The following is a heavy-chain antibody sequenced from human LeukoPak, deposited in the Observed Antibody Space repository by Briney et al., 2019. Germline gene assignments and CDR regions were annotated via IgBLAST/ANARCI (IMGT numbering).Heavy chain of an antibody. CDR2: IYYSGST. D-gene: IGHD5-24*01. CDR1: ARSSPAYN. V-gene: IGHV4-59*08. CDR3: AVRGGYNSPTTD. J-gene: IGHJ4*02. Sequence: SETLSLAHTLYARSSPAYNIVLLRQPPGKGLEWIGYIYYSGSTNYHSSLKSRVPISVDTSKNNFTLKLSSVTGADTAVHYCAVRGGYNSPTTDWGQGTLVTVSS.